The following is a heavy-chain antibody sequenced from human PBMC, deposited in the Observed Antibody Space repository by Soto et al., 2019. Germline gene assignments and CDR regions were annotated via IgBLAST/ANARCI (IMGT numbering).Heavy chain of an antibody. CDR2: IYYGGST. CDR1: GGSIRSYY. J-gene: IGHJ6*02. V-gene: IGHV4-59*01. D-gene: IGHD2-2*01. Sequence: QVQLQESGPGLVKPSETLSLTCTVSGGSIRSYYWSWIRQPPGKGLEWIGHIYYGGSTNYNPSLKSRVTISVDTSKNHFSLKLSSVTAADTAVYYCARDRGDIVVVPAAPKGAWYYYGMDVWGQGTTVTVSS. CDR3: ARDRGDIVVVPAAPKGAWYYYGMDV.